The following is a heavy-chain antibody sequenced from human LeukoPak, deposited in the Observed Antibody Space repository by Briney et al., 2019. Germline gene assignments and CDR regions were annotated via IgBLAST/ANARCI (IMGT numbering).Heavy chain of an antibody. V-gene: IGHV3-23*01. CDR2: VSGSGGKT. J-gene: IGHJ6*03. CDR3: AKSVAPEYYYYMDV. Sequence: EGSLRLSCVASGFTFSRYGMSWVRQAPGKGLEWVSAVSGSGGKTYYADSVKGRFTISRDNSKNTLYLQMNSLRDEDTAVYYCAKSVAPEYYYYMDVWGKGTTVTVSS. D-gene: IGHD2-15*01. CDR1: GFTFSRYG.